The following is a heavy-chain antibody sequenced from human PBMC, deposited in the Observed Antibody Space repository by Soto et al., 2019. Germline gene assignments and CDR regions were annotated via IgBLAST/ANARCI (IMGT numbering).Heavy chain of an antibody. CDR1: GGSISSYY. J-gene: IGHJ5*02. Sequence: SLTCTVSGGSISSYYWSWIRQPPGKGLEWIGYIYYSGSTNYNPSLKSRVTISVDTSKNQFSLKLSSVTAADTAVYYCARDSRTYYDILTGGNWFDPWGQGTLVTVSS. D-gene: IGHD3-9*01. CDR3: ARDSRTYYDILTGGNWFDP. CDR2: IYYSGST. V-gene: IGHV4-59*01.